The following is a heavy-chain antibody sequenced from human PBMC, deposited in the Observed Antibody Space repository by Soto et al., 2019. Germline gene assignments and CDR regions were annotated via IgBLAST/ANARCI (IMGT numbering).Heavy chain of an antibody. CDR1: GGSISSYY. CDR3: ARRIWARYCSGGSCFKDDAFDI. CDR2: IYYSGST. D-gene: IGHD2-15*01. Sequence: SETLSLTCTVSGGSISSYYWSWIRQPPGKGLEWIGYIYYSGSTNYNPSLKSRVTISVDTSKNQFSLKLSSVTAADTAVYYCARRIWARYCSGGSCFKDDAFDIWGQGTMVTVSS. V-gene: IGHV4-59*08. J-gene: IGHJ3*02.